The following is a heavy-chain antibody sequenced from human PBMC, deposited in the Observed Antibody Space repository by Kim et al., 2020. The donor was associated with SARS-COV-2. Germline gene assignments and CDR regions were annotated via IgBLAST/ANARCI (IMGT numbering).Heavy chain of an antibody. CDR1: GFTSSNAW. J-gene: IGHJ3*02. D-gene: IGHD3-16*01. V-gene: IGHV3-15*01. CDR2: IKAKTDGGTT. CDR3: TIPWVGNPDAFDI. Sequence: GGSLRLSCAASGFTSSNAWMTWVRQAPGKGLEWIGHIKAKTDGGTTDYAAPVKGRFTISRDDSKDTLYLQMNSLNTEDTALYYCTIPWVGNPDAFDIWGQGSMVTVSS.